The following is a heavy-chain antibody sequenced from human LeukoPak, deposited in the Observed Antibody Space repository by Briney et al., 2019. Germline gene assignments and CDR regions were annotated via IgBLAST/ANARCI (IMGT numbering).Heavy chain of an antibody. CDR1: GGSITRSTYY. V-gene: IGHV4-31*03. CDR2: IYYSGNT. J-gene: IGHJ4*02. CDR3: ARAPPTLIRGVILSANFDY. D-gene: IGHD3-10*01. Sequence: PSETLSLTCTVSGGSITRSTYYWSWIRQQPGKGLEWLGYIYYSGNTYYNPSLKSRITMSVDMSKNQFSLKLNSVTAADTAVYYCARAPPTLIRGVILSANFDYWGRGTLVTVSS.